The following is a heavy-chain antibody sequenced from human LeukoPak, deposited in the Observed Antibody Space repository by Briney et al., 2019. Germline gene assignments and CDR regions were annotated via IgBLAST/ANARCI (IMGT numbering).Heavy chain of an antibody. V-gene: IGHV4-4*07. CDR3: VRGFRMTTVTPFDS. D-gene: IGHD4-17*01. J-gene: IGHJ4*02. CDR2: MYTSRTT. Sequence: SETLSLTCTVSGDSISSYYWSWIRQPAGKGLEWIGRMYTSRTTNYNPSLKSRVTMSVDTSKNQFSLKLSSVTAADTAVYYCVRGFRMTTVTPFDSWGQGTLVTVSS. CDR1: GDSISSYY.